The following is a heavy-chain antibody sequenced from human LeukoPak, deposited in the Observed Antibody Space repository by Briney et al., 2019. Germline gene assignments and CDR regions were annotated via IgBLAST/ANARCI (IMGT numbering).Heavy chain of an antibody. CDR2: INHSGST. CDR1: GGSFSGYY. D-gene: IGHD3-22*01. CDR3: ARGHYRTYYYDSSRALWFDP. Sequence: EASETLSLTCAVYGGSFSGYYWSWIRQPPGKGLEWIGEINHSGSTNYNPSLKSRVTISVDTSKNQFSLKLSSVTAADTAVYYCARGHYRTYYYDSSRALWFDPWGQGTLVTVSS. J-gene: IGHJ5*02. V-gene: IGHV4-34*01.